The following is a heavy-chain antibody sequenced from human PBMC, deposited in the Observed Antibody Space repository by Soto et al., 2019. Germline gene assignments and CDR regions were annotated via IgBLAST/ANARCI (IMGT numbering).Heavy chain of an antibody. Sequence: QVQLQESGPGLVKPSETLSLTCTVSGGSISSYYWSWIRQPPGKGLEWIGYIYYSGSTNYNPSLKSRVTISVDTSKNQFSLKLSSVTAADTAVYYCARVRDDYGDYSGDYFDYWGQGTLVTVSS. CDR1: GGSISSYY. V-gene: IGHV4-59*01. CDR3: ARVRDDYGDYSGDYFDY. D-gene: IGHD4-17*01. CDR2: IYYSGST. J-gene: IGHJ4*02.